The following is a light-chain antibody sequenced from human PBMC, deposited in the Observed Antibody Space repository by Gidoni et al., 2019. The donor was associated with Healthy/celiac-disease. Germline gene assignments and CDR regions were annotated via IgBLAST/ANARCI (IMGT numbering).Light chain of an antibody. CDR2: DAS. CDR3: QQRSNWPPGPLT. Sequence: EILLTQSPATLSLSPGERATLSCRASQSVSSYLAWYQQKPGQAPRLLIYDASNRATGIPARFSGRGSGTDFTLTISSLEPEDFAVYYCQQRSNWPPGPLTFGGGTKVEIK. J-gene: IGKJ4*01. CDR1: QSVSSY. V-gene: IGKV3-11*01.